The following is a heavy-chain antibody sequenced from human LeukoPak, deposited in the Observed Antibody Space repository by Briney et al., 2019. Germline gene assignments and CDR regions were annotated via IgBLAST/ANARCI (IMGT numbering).Heavy chain of an antibody. CDR2: ISSSSSYI. Sequence: GGSLRLSCAASGFTFSSYSMNWVRQAPGKGLEWVSSISSSSSYIYYADSVKGRFTISRDNAKNSLYLQMNSLRAEDTAVYYCARDIGVGAFDIWGQGTMVTVSA. CDR3: ARDIGVGAFDI. CDR1: GFTFSSYS. J-gene: IGHJ3*02. V-gene: IGHV3-21*01. D-gene: IGHD3-10*01.